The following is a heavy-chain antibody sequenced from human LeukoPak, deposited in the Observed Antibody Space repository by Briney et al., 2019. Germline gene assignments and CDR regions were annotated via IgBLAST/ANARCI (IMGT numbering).Heavy chain of an antibody. D-gene: IGHD3-9*01. CDR3: AKEHLYDILTGYYRNYFDY. Sequence: GGSLRLSCAASGFTFSSYAMSWVRQAPGKGLEWVSAISGSGGSTYYADSVKGRFTISRDNSKNTLYLQMNSLRAEDTAVYYCAKEHLYDILTGYYRNYFDYWGQGTLVTVSS. CDR1: GFTFSSYA. V-gene: IGHV3-23*01. J-gene: IGHJ4*02. CDR2: ISGSGGST.